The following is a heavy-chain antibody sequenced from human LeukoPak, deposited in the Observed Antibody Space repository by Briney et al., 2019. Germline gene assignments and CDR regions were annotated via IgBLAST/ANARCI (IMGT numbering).Heavy chain of an antibody. J-gene: IGHJ4*02. Sequence: PGGSLRLSCAASGFTFRNYAMSWVRQAPGKGLEWVSTISGSGGSTYYADSMKGRFTISRDNSKNTLYLQMNSLRDEDTAVYYCASGRGIENSSPLDYWGQGTLVTVSS. CDR1: GFTFRNYA. CDR3: ASGRGIENSSPLDY. V-gene: IGHV3-23*01. CDR2: ISGSGGST. D-gene: IGHD6-6*01.